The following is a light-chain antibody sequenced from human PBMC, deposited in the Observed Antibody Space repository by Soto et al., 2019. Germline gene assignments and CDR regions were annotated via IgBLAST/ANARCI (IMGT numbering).Light chain of an antibody. CDR3: QQYNSYPLT. CDR1: QSISSW. V-gene: IGKV1-5*01. Sequence: DIQMSHSPSTLSASVGDRVTITCRASQSISSWLAWYQQKPGKAPKLLIYDASSLESGVPSRFSGSGSGTEFTLTISSLQPDDFATYYCQQYNSYPLTFGGGTK. J-gene: IGKJ4*01. CDR2: DAS.